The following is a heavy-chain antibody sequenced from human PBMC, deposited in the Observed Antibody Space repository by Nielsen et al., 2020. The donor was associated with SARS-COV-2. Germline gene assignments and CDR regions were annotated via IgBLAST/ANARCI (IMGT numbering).Heavy chain of an antibody. Sequence: SETLSLTCTVSGGSISSSSYYWGWIRQPPGKGLEWIGSIYYSGSTYYNPSLKSRVTISVDTSKNQFSLKLSSVTAADTAVYYCARQEVGWGVVTARLFDYWGQGTLVTVSS. J-gene: IGHJ4*02. CDR2: IYYSGST. CDR1: GGSISSSSYY. V-gene: IGHV4-39*01. CDR3: ARQEVGWGVVTARLFDY. D-gene: IGHD2-21*02.